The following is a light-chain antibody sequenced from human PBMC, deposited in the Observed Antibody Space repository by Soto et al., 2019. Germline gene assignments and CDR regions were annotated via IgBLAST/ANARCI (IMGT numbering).Light chain of an antibody. Sequence: DIVLTQSPATLSLSPGERATLSCRASQSVSSSYLAWYQQKPGQAPRLLIYGASSRATGIPDRFSGSGSGTDFTLTISRLEPEDFAVYYCQQYGSSETFGQGTKVDI. V-gene: IGKV3-20*01. CDR3: QQYGSSET. J-gene: IGKJ1*01. CDR2: GAS. CDR1: QSVSSSY.